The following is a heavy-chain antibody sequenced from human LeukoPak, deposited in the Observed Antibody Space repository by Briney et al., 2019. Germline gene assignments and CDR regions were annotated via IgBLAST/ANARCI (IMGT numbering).Heavy chain of an antibody. V-gene: IGHV3-30*18. D-gene: IGHD3-10*01. CDR3: AKDSNGSGSYGYFQH. Sequence: GGSLRLSCAASGFTFSSSGMHWVRQAPGKGLEWVAVISFDGSTKYYEDFVKGRFTISRDKSKNTLYLQVNSLRPEDTAVYYCAKDSNGSGSYGYFQHWGQGTLVTVSS. CDR1: GFTFSSSG. J-gene: IGHJ1*01. CDR2: ISFDGSTK.